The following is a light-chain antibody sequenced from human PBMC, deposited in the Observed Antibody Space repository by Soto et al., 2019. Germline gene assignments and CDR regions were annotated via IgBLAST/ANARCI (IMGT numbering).Light chain of an antibody. J-gene: IGKJ1*01. CDR3: PQYNNWPRGT. V-gene: IGKV3-15*01. CDR1: QSVSSN. CDR2: GAS. Sequence: EIVMTQSPATLSVSPGERATLSCRASQSVSSNLAWYQQKPGQAPRLLIYGASTRATGIPARFSGSGSGTEFTLNISSLQSEDFAVYYCPQYNNWPRGTFGQGTKVEIK.